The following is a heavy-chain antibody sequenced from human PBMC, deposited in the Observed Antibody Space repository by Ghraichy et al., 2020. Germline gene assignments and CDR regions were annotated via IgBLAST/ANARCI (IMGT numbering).Heavy chain of an antibody. D-gene: IGHD3-16*02. CDR1: GFSLSTSGVG. CDR2: IYWNDDK. CDR3: AHGTPGVIGSNFDY. V-gene: IGHV2-5*01. Sequence: SGPTLVKPTQTLTLTCTFSGFSLSTSGVGVGWIRQPPGKALEWLALIYWNDDKRYSPSLKSRLTITKDTSKNQVVLTMTNMDPVDTATYYCAHGTPGVIGSNFDYWGQGTLVTVSS. J-gene: IGHJ4*02.